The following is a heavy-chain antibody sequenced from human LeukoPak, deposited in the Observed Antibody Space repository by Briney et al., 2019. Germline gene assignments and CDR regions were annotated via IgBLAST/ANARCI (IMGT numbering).Heavy chain of an antibody. CDR2: ISDSGAVT. V-gene: IGHV3-23*01. Sequence: GGSLGLSCAASGFTSSSYAMTWVRQAPGKGLEWVSVISDSGAVTHYADSVKGRFTISRDNSKSTLFLQMNSLRAEDTAVYYCAKDPRVGSRVATPCHWGQGTLVTVSS. D-gene: IGHD5-24*01. J-gene: IGHJ4*02. CDR1: GFTSSSYA. CDR3: AKDPRVGSRVATPCH.